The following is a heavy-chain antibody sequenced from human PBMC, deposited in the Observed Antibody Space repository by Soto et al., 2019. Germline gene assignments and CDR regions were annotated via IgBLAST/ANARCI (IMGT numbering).Heavy chain of an antibody. Sequence: SETLSLTCAVYGGSFSGYYWSWIRQPPGKGLEWIGEINHSGSTNYNPSLKSRVTISVDTSKNQFYLKLSSVTAADTAVYYCASSSWYWFDPWGQGTLVTVSS. J-gene: IGHJ5*02. CDR2: INHSGST. CDR3: ASSSWYWFDP. D-gene: IGHD6-13*01. CDR1: GGSFSGYY. V-gene: IGHV4-34*01.